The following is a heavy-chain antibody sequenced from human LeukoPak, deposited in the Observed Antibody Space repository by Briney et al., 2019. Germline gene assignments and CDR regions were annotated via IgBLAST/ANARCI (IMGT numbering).Heavy chain of an antibody. J-gene: IGHJ6*03. CDR2: IIPIFGTA. D-gene: IGHD6-19*01. V-gene: IGHV1-69*13. CDR1: VGTFSSYA. Sequence: SVKVSCTASVGTFSSYAISWVRQAPGQGLQWVGGIIPIFGTANYAQKLQGRVTITADESTSTAYMELSILRSEDTAVYYCARASIAVADTYYMDVWGKGTTVTVSS. CDR3: ARASIAVADTYYMDV.